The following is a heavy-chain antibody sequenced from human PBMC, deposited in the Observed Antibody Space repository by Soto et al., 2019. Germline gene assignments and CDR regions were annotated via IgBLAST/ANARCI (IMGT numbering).Heavy chain of an antibody. V-gene: IGHV4-39*01. CDR2: IYYRGNA. Sequence: PSETLSLTCSVSDDSINSDKYYWGWIRQPPGKGLEWIGSIYYRGNAYYNPSLQTRVTISLDKSKSQFFLKLNSVTAADSAVYFCARLEGLATISYYFDFWGPGALVTVS. D-gene: IGHD3-9*01. CDR1: DDSINSDKYY. CDR3: ARLEGLATISYYFDF. J-gene: IGHJ4*02.